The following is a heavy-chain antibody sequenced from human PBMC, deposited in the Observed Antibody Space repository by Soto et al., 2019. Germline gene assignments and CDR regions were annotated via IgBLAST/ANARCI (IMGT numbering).Heavy chain of an antibody. CDR2: ISGGGSDT. CDR1: GFTFRSYA. Sequence: EVHLLESGGGLVQPGGSLRLSCSASGFTFRSYAMSWVRQAPGKGLEWVSGISGGGSDTYYSDSVRGRFTISRDNSKNPLYLQMTSLRVEDSAVYFCAKDDSLEWFFPLDAWGQGTLVTVSS. J-gene: IGHJ5*02. V-gene: IGHV3-23*01. D-gene: IGHD3-3*01. CDR3: AKDDSLEWFFPLDA.